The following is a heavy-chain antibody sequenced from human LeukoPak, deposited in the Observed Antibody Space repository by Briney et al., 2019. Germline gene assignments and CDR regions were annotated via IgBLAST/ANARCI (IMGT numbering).Heavy chain of an antibody. D-gene: IGHD2-2*01. CDR1: GFTFSRYD. V-gene: IGHV3-48*01. CDR3: AKLFRSQDIVVVPAAMDP. J-gene: IGHJ5*02. CDR2: ISSSSSNI. Sequence: GGSLRLSCAASGFTFSRYDMNWVRQAPGKGLEWVSYISSSSSNIYYADSVKGRFTISRDNSKNTLYLQMNSLRAEDTAVYYCAKLFRSQDIVVVPAAMDPWGQGTLVTVSS.